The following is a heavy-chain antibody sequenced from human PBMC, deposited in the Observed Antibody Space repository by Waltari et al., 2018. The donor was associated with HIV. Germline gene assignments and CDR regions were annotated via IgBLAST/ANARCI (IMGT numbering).Heavy chain of an antibody. CDR1: AYAIGRVGSS. V-gene: IGHV4-61*02. CDR3: VRTSCSGPGCFSRYFDV. D-gene: IGHD2-15*01. CDR2: VSLTGRT. J-gene: IGHJ2*01. Sequence: QVQLYESGPGLVRPSQTLTLTCTVSAYAIGRVGSSWSWVRQADRKTLEWIGRVSLTGRTNYNPSLASRATISLDTPQNTLSLRLTSVSVADTATYYCVRTSCSGPGCFSRYFDVWGRGTQVTVSS.